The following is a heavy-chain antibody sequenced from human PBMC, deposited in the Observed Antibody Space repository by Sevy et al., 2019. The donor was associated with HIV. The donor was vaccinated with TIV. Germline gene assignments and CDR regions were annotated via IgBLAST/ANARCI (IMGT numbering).Heavy chain of an antibody. Sequence: LRLSCTVSGGSISSGSYYWSWIRQPAGKGLEWIGRIYTSGSTNYNPSLKSRVTISVDTSKNQFSLKLSSVTAADTAVYYCARDGATYYYDSSGYFDAFDIWGQGTMVTVSS. D-gene: IGHD3-22*01. J-gene: IGHJ3*02. CDR2: IYTSGST. CDR1: GGSISSGSYY. CDR3: ARDGATYYYDSSGYFDAFDI. V-gene: IGHV4-61*02.